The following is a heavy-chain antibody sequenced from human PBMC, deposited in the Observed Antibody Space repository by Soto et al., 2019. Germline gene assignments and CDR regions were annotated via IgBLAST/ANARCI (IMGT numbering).Heavy chain of an antibody. CDR1: GGSISSYY. J-gene: IGHJ4*02. D-gene: IGHD6-13*01. CDR3: ARFPGQLAYYFDY. V-gene: IGHV4-59*01. CDR2: IYYSGST. Sequence: SETLSLTCTVSGGSISSYYWSWIRQPPGKGLEGIGYIYYSGSTNYNPSLKSRVTISVDTSKNQFSLKLSSVTAADTAVYYCARFPGQLAYYFDYWGQGTPVTVSS.